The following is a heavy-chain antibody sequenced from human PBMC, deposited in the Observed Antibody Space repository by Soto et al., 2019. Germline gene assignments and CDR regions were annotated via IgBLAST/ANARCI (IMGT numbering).Heavy chain of an antibody. CDR1: GFTFSSYW. J-gene: IGHJ4*02. D-gene: IGHD3-10*01. CDR3: ARDRSWFGESLGGGDY. V-gene: IGHV3-7*03. CDR2: IKQDGSEK. Sequence: GGSLRLSCAASGFTFSSYWMIWVRQAPGKGLEWVANIKQDGSEKYYVDSVKGRFTISRDNAKNSLYLQMNSLRAEDTAVYYCARDRSWFGESLGGGDYWGQGTLVTVSS.